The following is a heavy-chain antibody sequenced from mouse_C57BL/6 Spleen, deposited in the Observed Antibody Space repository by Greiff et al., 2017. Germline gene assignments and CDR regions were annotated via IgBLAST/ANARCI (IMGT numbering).Heavy chain of an antibody. D-gene: IGHD2-13*01. CDR3: ARGEDGDYDWYFDG. V-gene: IGHV1-76*01. CDR1: GYTFTDYY. Sequence: QVQLQQSGAELVRPGASVKLSCKASGYTFTDYYINWVKQRPGQGLEWIARIYPGSGNTYYNAKFKGKATLTAEKSSSTAYMQLSSLTAEDSAVYFCARGEDGDYDWYFDGWGTGTTVTVSS. J-gene: IGHJ1*03. CDR2: IYPGSGNT.